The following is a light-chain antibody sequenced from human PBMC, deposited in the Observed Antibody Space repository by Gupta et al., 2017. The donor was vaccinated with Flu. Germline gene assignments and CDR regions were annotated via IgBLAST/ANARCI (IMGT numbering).Light chain of an antibody. CDR1: QTLLYSVNKKNS. CDR3: QQFNRSPYT. CDR2: WAS. V-gene: IGKV4-1*01. J-gene: IGKJ2*01. Sequence: DIVMPQSPDSLAVSLGERATIKCRSSQTLLYSVNKKNSIAWYQQKPGQPPKLLIYWASIRESGVPDRFTGSGSETDCTLTINSLQDEDVAFYYCQQFNRSPYTFGQGTKLEIK.